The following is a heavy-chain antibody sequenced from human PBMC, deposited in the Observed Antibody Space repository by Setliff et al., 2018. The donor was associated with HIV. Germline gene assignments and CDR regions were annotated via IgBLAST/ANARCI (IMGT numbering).Heavy chain of an antibody. J-gene: IGHJ4*02. CDR3: ARVFVDTAVLRVLEYYFDS. V-gene: IGHV4-39*07. CDR2: MYCSGST. D-gene: IGHD5-18*01. Sequence: PSETLSLTCTVSGGSISSSSYYWGWVRQPPGKGLEWIGSMYCSGSTYYTPSLKSRITISLDTSKNQFSLRMRSVTAADTAVYYCARVFVDTAVLRVLEYYFDSWGRGTLVTVSS. CDR1: GGSISSSSYY.